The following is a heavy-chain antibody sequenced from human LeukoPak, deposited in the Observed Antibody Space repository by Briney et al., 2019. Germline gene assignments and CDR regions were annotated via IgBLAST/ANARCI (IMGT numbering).Heavy chain of an antibody. J-gene: IGHJ4*02. CDR1: GFTFSSYG. D-gene: IGHD6-13*01. CDR2: IWYDGSNK. V-gene: IGHV3-33*06. CDR3: AKTRPLDSSSWSHGDY. Sequence: PGGSLRLSCAASGFTFSSYGMHWVRKAPGKGLEWVAVIWYDGSNKYYADSVKGRFTISRDNSKNTLYLQMNSLRAEDTAVYYCAKTRPLDSSSWSHGDYWGQGTLVTVSS.